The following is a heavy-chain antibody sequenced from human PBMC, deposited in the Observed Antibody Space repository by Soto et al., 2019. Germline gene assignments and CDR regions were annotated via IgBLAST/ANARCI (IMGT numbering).Heavy chain of an antibody. CDR1: GFTFSSCS. CDR2: ISNDDSNK. V-gene: IGHV3-30-3*01. CDR3: AGGSPWEQKLQAPFDY. D-gene: IGHD6-13*01. Sequence: QVQLVESGGGVVQPGRSLRLSCAASGFTFSSCSMHWVRQAPGKGLEWVALISNDDSNKFYADSVKGRFTISRDNSKNTLYLQMSSLRAEDTAVYYCAGGSPWEQKLQAPFDYWGQGTLVTVS. J-gene: IGHJ4*02.